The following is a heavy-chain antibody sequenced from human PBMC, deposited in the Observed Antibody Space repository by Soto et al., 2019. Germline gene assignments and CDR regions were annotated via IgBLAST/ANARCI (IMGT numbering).Heavy chain of an antibody. J-gene: IGHJ6*03. CDR3: ARDGTGYYDFWSGFPPYYYMDV. Sequence: RGSLRLSCAASGFTFSSYSMNWVRQAPGKGLEWVSYISSSSSTIYYADSVKGRFTISRDNAKNSLYLQMNSLRAEDTAVYYCARDGTGYYDFWSGFPPYYYMDVWGKGTTVTVSS. D-gene: IGHD3-3*01. CDR1: GFTFSSYS. V-gene: IGHV3-48*01. CDR2: ISSSSSTI.